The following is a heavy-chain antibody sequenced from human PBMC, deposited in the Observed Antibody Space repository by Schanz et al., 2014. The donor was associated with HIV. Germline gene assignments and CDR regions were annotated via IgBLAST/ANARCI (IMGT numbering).Heavy chain of an antibody. D-gene: IGHD3-9*01. J-gene: IGHJ5*02. CDR2: INHSGST. Sequence: QVQLQQWGAGLLKPSETLSLTCAVYGGSFSDYYWSWIRQPPGKGLEWIGEINHSGSTNYNPSLSSRVTISVAPPRRQSSLTLSSVTAADTAVYYCAREGTKRFFDWSTRDCFDPWGQGTLVTVSS. CDR3: AREGTKRFFDWSTRDCFDP. CDR1: GGSFSDYY. V-gene: IGHV4-34*01.